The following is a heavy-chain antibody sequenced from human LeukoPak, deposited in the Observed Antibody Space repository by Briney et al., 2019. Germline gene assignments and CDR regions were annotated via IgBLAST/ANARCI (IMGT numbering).Heavy chain of an antibody. D-gene: IGHD2-2*01. CDR2: MHYSGTT. CDR1: GGSISGGSISGYH. CDR3: AREKKVPAHDAFDI. V-gene: IGHV4-61*08. J-gene: IGHJ3*02. Sequence: TSETLSLTCSVSGGSISGGSISGYHWSWIRQPPGKGLELIAYMHYSGTTHYNPSLKSRVSISVDTSRNQFSLKLSSVTADDTAVYYCAREKKVPAHDAFDIWGQGTMVTVSS.